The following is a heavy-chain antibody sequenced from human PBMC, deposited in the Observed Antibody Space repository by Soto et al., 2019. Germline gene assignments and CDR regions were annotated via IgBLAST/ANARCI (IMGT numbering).Heavy chain of an antibody. CDR1: GLTFNDVW. V-gene: IGHV3-15*01. CDR2: IKTKAEGETT. CDR3: TVRGGWLGP. Sequence: DVQLVESGGGFVKPGGSLRLSCAASGLTFNDVWMSWVRQAPGKGLEWVGRIKTKAEGETTDYAAPVKGRFTISRDDSKNIVHLEMNNLKTEDTAVDYCTVRGGWLGPWGQGIVVTVSS. J-gene: IGHJ5*02. D-gene: IGHD3-22*01.